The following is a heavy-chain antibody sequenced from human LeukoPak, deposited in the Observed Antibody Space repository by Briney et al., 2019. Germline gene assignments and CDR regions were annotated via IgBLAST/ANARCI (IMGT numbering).Heavy chain of an antibody. CDR1: GGSISSSSYY. D-gene: IGHD4-23*01. J-gene: IGHJ1*01. Sequence: SETLSLTCTVSGGSISSSSYYWGWIRQPPGKGLEWIGSIYYSGNTYYNPSLKSRVTISVDRSKNQFSLKLSSVTAADTAVYYCARAAGGGNPGRYFQHWGQGTLVTVSS. CDR3: ARAAGGGNPGRYFQH. CDR2: IYYSGNT. V-gene: IGHV4-39*07.